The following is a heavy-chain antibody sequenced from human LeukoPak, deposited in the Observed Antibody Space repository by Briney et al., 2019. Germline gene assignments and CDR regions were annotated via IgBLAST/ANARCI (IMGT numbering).Heavy chain of an antibody. CDR3: ARSSIIAAAGPYYFDY. V-gene: IGHV3-43*01. CDR2: ISRNGVAT. Sequence: GGSLRLSCAASGLTFADYTMHWVRQAPGKGLEWVSPISRNGVATKYADSVRGRFTISRDNSKNSLYLQMNGLRAEDTAVYYCARSSIIAAAGPYYFDYWGQGTLVTVSS. D-gene: IGHD6-13*01. J-gene: IGHJ4*02. CDR1: GLTFADYT.